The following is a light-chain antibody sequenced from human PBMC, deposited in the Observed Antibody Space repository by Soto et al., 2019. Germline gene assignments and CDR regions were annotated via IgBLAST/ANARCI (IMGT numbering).Light chain of an antibody. CDR1: QSVDIY. J-gene: IGKJ1*01. Sequence: EIVLTQSPATLSLSRGERATLSCRASQSVDIYLAWYQQKSGQAPRLLIYDASNRATGIPARFSGSGSGTDFTLTISSLEPEDFAVYYCQHRSNWPRTFGQGTKVDIK. CDR3: QHRSNWPRT. V-gene: IGKV3-11*01. CDR2: DAS.